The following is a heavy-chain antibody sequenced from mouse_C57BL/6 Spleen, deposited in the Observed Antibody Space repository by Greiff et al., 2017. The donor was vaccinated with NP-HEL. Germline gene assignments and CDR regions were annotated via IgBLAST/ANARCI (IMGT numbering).Heavy chain of an antibody. CDR2: ISYDGSN. CDR3: ASYYYGSSYVGYYYAMDY. Sequence: EVQLQQSGPGLVKPSQSLSLTCSVTGYSITSGYYWNWIRQFPGNKLEWMGYISYDGSNNYNPSLKNRISITRDTSKNQFFLKLNSVTTEDTATYYCASYYYGSSYVGYYYAMDYWGQGTSVTVSS. D-gene: IGHD1-1*01. CDR1: GYSITSGYY. V-gene: IGHV3-6*01. J-gene: IGHJ4*01.